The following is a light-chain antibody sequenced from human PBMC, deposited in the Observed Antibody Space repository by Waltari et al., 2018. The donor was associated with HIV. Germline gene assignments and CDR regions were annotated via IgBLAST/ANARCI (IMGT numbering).Light chain of an antibody. CDR2: VYNDGSH. J-gene: IGLJ3*02. Sequence: QRVLTQSPSASASLGASVTLTCTLSSDFSDYAIAWHQQHPEKVPRWLMKVYNDGSHYTGDVTPDRFSGSSSGAERYLILSSLQSEDEADYYCQTWGSGIWVFGGGTKLTVL. V-gene: IGLV4-69*01. CDR3: QTWGSGIWV. CDR1: SDFSDYA.